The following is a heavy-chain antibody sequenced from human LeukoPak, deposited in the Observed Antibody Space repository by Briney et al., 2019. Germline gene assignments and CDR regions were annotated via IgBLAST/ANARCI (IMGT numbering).Heavy chain of an antibody. D-gene: IGHD6-6*01. CDR3: ARTPQIAARPYYFDS. V-gene: IGHV4-34*01. Sequence: SETLSLTCAVYGGSFSGYYWSWIRQPPGKGLEYIGEINHRGSTNYNPSLKSRVTVSVDTSKNQFSLNLTSVTAADTAVYYCARTPQIAARPYYFDSRGQGTLVTVSS. J-gene: IGHJ4*02. CDR1: GGSFSGYY. CDR2: INHRGST.